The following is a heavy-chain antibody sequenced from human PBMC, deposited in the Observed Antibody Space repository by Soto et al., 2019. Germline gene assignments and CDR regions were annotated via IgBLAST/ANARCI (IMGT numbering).Heavy chain of an antibody. V-gene: IGHV3-15*07. CDR1: GFTFSNAW. Sequence: EVQLVESGGGLVKPGGSLRLSCAASGFTFSNAWMNWVRQAPGKGLEWVGRIKSKTDGGTTDYAAPVKGRFTISRDDSKNTLYLQMNSLKTEDRAVYYCTTAAFGYCSSTSCYYYYYYGMDVWGQGTTVTVSS. D-gene: IGHD2-2*01. CDR2: IKSKTDGGTT. CDR3: TTAAFGYCSSTSCYYYYYYGMDV. J-gene: IGHJ6*02.